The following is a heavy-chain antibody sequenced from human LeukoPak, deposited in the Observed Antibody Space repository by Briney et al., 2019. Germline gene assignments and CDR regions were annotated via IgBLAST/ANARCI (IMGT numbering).Heavy chain of an antibody. J-gene: IGHJ4*02. D-gene: IGHD4-17*01. CDR1: GFTFSSYG. Sequence: PGRSLRLSCAASGFTFSSYGMHWVRQAPGKGLEWVAVISYDGSNKSYADSVKGRFTISRDNSKNSLYLQMNSLRAEDTAVYYCARERGTTVSLFYDYWGQGTLVTVSS. CDR2: ISYDGSNK. CDR3: ARERGTTVSLFYDY. V-gene: IGHV3-30*03.